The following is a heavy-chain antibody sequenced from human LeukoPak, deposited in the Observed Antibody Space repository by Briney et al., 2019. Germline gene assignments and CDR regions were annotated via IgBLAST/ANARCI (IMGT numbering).Heavy chain of an antibody. CDR2: INPSGGST. J-gene: IGHJ4*02. CDR1: GYTFTSYY. CDR3: ARDLGGSIVGAENDFDY. D-gene: IGHD1-26*01. Sequence: ASVKVSCKASGYTFTSYYMHWMRQAPGQGPEWMGIINPSGGSTSYAQKFQGRVTMTRDTSISTAYMELSRLRSDDTAVYYCARDLGGSIVGAENDFDYWGQGTLVTVSS. V-gene: IGHV1-46*01.